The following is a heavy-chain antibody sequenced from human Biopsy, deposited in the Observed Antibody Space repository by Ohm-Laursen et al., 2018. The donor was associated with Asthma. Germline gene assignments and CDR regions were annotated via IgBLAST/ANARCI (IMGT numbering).Heavy chain of an antibody. CDR2: ISSSGSTT. CDR3: ARVFESSEWGPFYHFGLDV. V-gene: IGHV3-11*01. D-gene: IGHD6-25*01. Sequence: SLRLSCAASGFMFSDFVMTWVRQAPGKGLEWVSSISSSGSTTYPAESVKGRFTISRDNAQKSLFLQMGSLRAEDTAIYYCARVFESSEWGPFYHFGLDVWGQGTTVAVSS. J-gene: IGHJ6*02. CDR1: GFMFSDFV.